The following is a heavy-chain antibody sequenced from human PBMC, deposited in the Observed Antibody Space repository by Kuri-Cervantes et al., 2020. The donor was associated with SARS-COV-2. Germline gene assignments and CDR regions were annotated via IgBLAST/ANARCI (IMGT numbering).Heavy chain of an antibody. CDR2: ISAYNGNT. CDR3: ARWVRDQLLPHWYFDP. Sequence: ASVKVSCKASGYTFTSYVISWVRQAPGQGLEWMGWISAYNGNTNNAQKLQGRVTMTPYTSTSTAYMELRSLGSDDTAVYYCARWVRDQLLPHWYFDPWGRGTLITVSS. J-gene: IGHJ2*01. D-gene: IGHD2-2*01. CDR1: GYTFTSYV. V-gene: IGHV1-18*01.